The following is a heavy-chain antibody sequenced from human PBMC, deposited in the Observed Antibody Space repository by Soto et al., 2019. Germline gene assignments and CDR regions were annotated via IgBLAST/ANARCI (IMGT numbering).Heavy chain of an antibody. CDR2: INPNSGGT. CDR3: ARDKQPDNYYYYGMDV. J-gene: IGHJ6*02. Sequence: ASVKVSCKASGYTFTGYYMHWGRQAPGQGLEWMGWINPNSGGTNYAQKFQGRVTMTRNTSISTAYMELSSLRSEDTAVYYCARDKQPDNYYYYGMDVWGQGTTVTVSS. V-gene: IGHV1-2*02. D-gene: IGHD3-9*01. CDR1: GYTFTGYY.